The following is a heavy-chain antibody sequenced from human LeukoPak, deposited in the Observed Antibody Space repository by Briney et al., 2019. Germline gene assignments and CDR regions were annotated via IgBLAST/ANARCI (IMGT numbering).Heavy chain of an antibody. V-gene: IGHV4-34*01. J-gene: IGHJ4*02. D-gene: IGHD1-1*01. CDR2: INHSGST. Sequence: SETLSLTCAVYGGSFSDYYWSWIRQPPGKGLEWIGEINHSGSTNYNPSLKSRVTISVDTSKNQFSLKLSSVTAADTAVYYCARGHPTIAGSVFDYWGQGTLVTVSS. CDR3: ARGHPTIAGSVFDY. CDR1: GGSFSDYY.